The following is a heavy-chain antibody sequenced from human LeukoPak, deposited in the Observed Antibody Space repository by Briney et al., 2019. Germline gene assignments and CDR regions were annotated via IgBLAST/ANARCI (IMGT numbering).Heavy chain of an antibody. CDR2: INPNSGGT. Sequence: ASVKVSCKASGYTFTGYYMHWVRQAPGQGLEWMGWINPNSGGTNYAQKFQGRVTMTRDTSISTAYMELSRLRSDDTAVYYCARLRGSTVKGVPHYYYYMDVWGKGTTVTVSS. CDR1: GYTFTGYY. CDR3: ARLRGSTVKGVPHYYYYMDV. J-gene: IGHJ6*03. D-gene: IGHD4-11*01. V-gene: IGHV1-2*02.